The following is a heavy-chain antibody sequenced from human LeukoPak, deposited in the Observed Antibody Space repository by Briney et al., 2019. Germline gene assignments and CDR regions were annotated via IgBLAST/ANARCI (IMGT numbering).Heavy chain of an antibody. Sequence: SETLSLTCTVSGYSISSGYYWGWIRQPPGKGLEWIGEIYPNSSTTYNPSLKRRVTISLDKSKNQFSLKMRSVTAADTAVYYCARVDCDITIFGVVIRNYFDYWGQGTLVTVSS. V-gene: IGHV4-38-2*02. CDR2: IYPNSST. CDR1: GYSISSGYY. J-gene: IGHJ4*02. D-gene: IGHD3-3*01. CDR3: ARVDCDITIFGVVIRNYFDY.